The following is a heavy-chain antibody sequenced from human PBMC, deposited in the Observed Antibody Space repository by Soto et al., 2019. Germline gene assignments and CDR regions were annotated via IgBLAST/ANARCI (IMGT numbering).Heavy chain of an antibody. CDR2: IYHSGST. Sequence: QLQLQESGSGLVKPSQTLSLTCAVSGGSISSGGYSWSWIRQPPGKGLEWIGYIYHSGSTYYNPSLKSRGTISVDRSKNQFSLKLSSVTAADTAVYYCARGPCSGGSCYSSLYNWFDPWGQGTLVTVSS. D-gene: IGHD2-15*01. CDR1: GGSISSGGYS. V-gene: IGHV4-30-2*01. J-gene: IGHJ5*02. CDR3: ARGPCSGGSCYSSLYNWFDP.